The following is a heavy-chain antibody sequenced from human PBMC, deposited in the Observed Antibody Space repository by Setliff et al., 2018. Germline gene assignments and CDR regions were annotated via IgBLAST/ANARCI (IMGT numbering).Heavy chain of an antibody. CDR3: ARTFTGRYFDL. Sequence: SETLSLTCTVSGGSISTNSYYWGWIRQPPGKGLEWIGSMYFSGSTYYNPSLKSRVTISIDKSKNQFSLKMTSVTAADTAVYYCARTFTGRYFDLWGRGTLVTVSS. CDR1: GGSISTNSYY. V-gene: IGHV4-39*07. J-gene: IGHJ2*01. CDR2: MYFSGST.